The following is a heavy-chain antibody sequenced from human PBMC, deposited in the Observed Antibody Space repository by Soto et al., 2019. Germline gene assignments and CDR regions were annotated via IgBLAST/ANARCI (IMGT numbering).Heavy chain of an antibody. J-gene: IGHJ3*02. CDR2: IYYSGST. Sequence: QVQLQESGPGLVKPSQTLSLTCTVSGGSISSGDYYWSWIRQPPGKGLEWIGYIYYSGSTYYNPSLKSXXTXSXXTSKNQFSLKLNSVTAADTAVYYCASDYDSSGYMIWGQGTMVTVSS. V-gene: IGHV4-30-4*01. CDR1: GGSISSGDYY. CDR3: ASDYDSSGYMI. D-gene: IGHD3-22*01.